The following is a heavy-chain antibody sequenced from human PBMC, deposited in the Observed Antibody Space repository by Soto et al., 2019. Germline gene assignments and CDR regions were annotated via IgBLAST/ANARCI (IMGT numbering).Heavy chain of an antibody. Sequence: ASVKVSCKASGYTFTSYGIIWGREAPGQGLESMGWISANNGNTNDPQKLQGRITMTTDTTTSTAYMELRSLRSDDTAVYYCARDRQYYDFWSGYPYYYYYGMDVWGQGTTVTVSS. J-gene: IGHJ6*02. CDR2: ISANNGNT. D-gene: IGHD3-3*01. CDR1: GYTFTSYG. V-gene: IGHV1-18*04. CDR3: ARDRQYYDFWSGYPYYYYYGMDV.